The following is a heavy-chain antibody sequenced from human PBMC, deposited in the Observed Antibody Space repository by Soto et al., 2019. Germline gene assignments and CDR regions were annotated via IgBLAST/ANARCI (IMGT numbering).Heavy chain of an antibody. CDR2: IWYDGSNK. J-gene: IGHJ6*02. CDR1: GFTFSSYG. Sequence: QVQLVESWGGVVQPGRSLRLSCAASGFTFSSYGMHWVRQAPGKGLEWVAVIWYDGSNKYYADSVKGRFTISRDNSKNTLYLQMNILSAEATAVYYCARETTIVATGYYYYGMYVSGQGTTVTASS. V-gene: IGHV3-33*01. D-gene: IGHD5-12*01. CDR3: ARETTIVATGYYYYGMYV.